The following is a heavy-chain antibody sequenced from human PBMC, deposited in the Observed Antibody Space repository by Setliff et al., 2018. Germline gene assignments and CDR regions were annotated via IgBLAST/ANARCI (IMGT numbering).Heavy chain of an antibody. CDR1: DDSISSRHYY. J-gene: IGHJ4*02. CDR3: ARLRGIAVPGAPKYYSPGY. Sequence: SETLSLTCTVSDDSISSRHYYWSWIRQPAGKGLEWLGQIYTSWSTNYNPSLKGRATLSIDASKKQFSLKLTSVIAADTAVYYCARLRGIAVPGAPKYYSPGYWGQGTLVTVSS. V-gene: IGHV4-61*09. CDR2: IYTSWST. D-gene: IGHD6-19*01.